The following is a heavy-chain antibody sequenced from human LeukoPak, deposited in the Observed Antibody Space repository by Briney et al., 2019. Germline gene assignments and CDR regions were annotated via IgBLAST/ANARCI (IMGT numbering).Heavy chain of an antibody. J-gene: IGHJ3*02. CDR2: INPNSGGT. Sequence: ASVKVSCKASGYTFTGYYMHWVRQAPGQGLEWMGRINPNSGGTNYAQKFQGRVTMTRDTSISTAYMELSRLRSDDTAVYYCARGYDILTNAFDTWGQGTMVTVSS. CDR1: GYTFTGYY. V-gene: IGHV1-2*06. CDR3: ARGYDILTNAFDT. D-gene: IGHD3-9*01.